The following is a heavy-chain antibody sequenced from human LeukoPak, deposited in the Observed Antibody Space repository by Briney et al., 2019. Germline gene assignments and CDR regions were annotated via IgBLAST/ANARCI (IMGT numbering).Heavy chain of an antibody. CDR3: ARGGYSSSWYHFDY. J-gene: IGHJ4*02. V-gene: IGHV3-53*01. CDR1: GFTVSSNY. CDR2: IYSGGTT. Sequence: GGSLRLSCAASGFTVSSNYMSWVRQAPGKGLEWVSVIYSGGTTNYADSVKGRFTISRDNSKNTLFLQMNSLRAEDTAGYYCARGGYSSSWYHFDYWGQGTLVTVSS. D-gene: IGHD6-13*01.